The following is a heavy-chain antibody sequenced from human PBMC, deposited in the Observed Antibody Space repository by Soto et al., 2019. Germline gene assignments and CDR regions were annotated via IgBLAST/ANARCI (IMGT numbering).Heavy chain of an antibody. CDR3: ASTPNYYGSGSPLIWYFDY. V-gene: IGHV4-39*01. J-gene: IGHJ4*02. D-gene: IGHD3-10*01. CDR2: IYYSGST. Sequence: PSDTLSPTSSVSGGSIINSSYYWGWVHQPPGKWLEGIGSIYYSGSTYYNPSLKSRVTISVDTSKNQFSLKLSSVTAADTAVYYCASTPNYYGSGSPLIWYFDYWGQGTLVTVSS. CDR1: GGSIINSSYY.